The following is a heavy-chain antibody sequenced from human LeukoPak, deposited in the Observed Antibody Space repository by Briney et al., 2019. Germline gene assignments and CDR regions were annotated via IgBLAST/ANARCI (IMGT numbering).Heavy chain of an antibody. Sequence: ASVKVSCKASGYTFTGYGISWVRQAPGQGLEWMAWISAYNGNTNYAQKHQGRVTMTTDTSTSTVYMELRSLSSDDTAVYYCARDCDRSGYYCYWGQGTLVTVSS. CDR2: ISAYNGNT. CDR3: ARDCDRSGYYCY. D-gene: IGHD3-22*01. CDR1: GYTFTGYG. V-gene: IGHV1-18*01. J-gene: IGHJ4*02.